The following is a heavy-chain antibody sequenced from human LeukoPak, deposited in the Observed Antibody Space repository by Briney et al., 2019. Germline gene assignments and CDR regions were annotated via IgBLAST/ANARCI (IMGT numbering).Heavy chain of an antibody. D-gene: IGHD2-15*01. CDR2: INPNSGGT. J-gene: IGHJ3*02. CDR3: ARDPPIGGADIFDI. CDR1: GYTFTGYY. V-gene: IGHV1-2*02. Sequence: ASVKVSCKAAGYTFTGYYMHWVRQAPGQGLEWMGWINPNSGGTNYAQKFQGRVTMTRDTSISTAYMELSRLTSDDTAVYYCARDPPIGGADIFDIWGQGTMVTVSS.